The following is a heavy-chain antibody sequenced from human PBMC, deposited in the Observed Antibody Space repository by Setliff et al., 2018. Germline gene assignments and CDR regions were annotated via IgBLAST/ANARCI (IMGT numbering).Heavy chain of an antibody. D-gene: IGHD3-9*01. Sequence: PSETLSLTCSVSGDPIDSYYWSWVRQSAGRGLEWIGRIYGGGATNYNPSLKARLTISVDNSKNQFSLQLTSVTAADTALYFCARERLYYDDSTGFSPEPFDIWGQGTMVTVSS. CDR2: IYGGGAT. CDR3: ARERLYYDDSTGFSPEPFDI. CDR1: GDPIDSYY. J-gene: IGHJ3*02. V-gene: IGHV4-4*07.